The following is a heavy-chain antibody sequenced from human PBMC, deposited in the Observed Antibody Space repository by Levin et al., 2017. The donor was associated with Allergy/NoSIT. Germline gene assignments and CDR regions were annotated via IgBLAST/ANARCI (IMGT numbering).Heavy chain of an antibody. CDR1: GGSISSGGYY. Sequence: SETLSLTCTVSGGSISSGGYYWTWIRQHPGKGLEWIGYIYYRGSAYYSPSLKSRVTISVDTSKNQFSLSLSTLTAADTAVYYCARVPPPHCYSLTNCPDNIDYWGQGTLVTVSS. CDR3: ARVPPPHCYSLTNCPDNIDY. J-gene: IGHJ4*02. D-gene: IGHD2/OR15-2a*01. V-gene: IGHV4-31*03. CDR2: IYYRGSA.